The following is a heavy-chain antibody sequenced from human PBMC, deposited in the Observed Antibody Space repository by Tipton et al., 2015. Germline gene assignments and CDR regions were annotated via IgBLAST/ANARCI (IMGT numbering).Heavy chain of an antibody. CDR2: ICSSGNA. CDR1: GYSLSTGHC. Sequence: LRLSCNVSGYSLSTGHCWGWVRLSPGKGLEWVANICSSGNAYYNPSLKSRVTISVDTSKNQFSLKVNSVTAADTAVYYCARVPGQWLDNWGRGTLVTVSS. D-gene: IGHD6-19*01. V-gene: IGHV4-38-2*02. J-gene: IGHJ4*02. CDR3: ARVPGQWLDN.